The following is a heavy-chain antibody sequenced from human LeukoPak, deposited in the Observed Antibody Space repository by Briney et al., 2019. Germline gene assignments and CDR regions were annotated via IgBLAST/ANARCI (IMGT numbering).Heavy chain of an antibody. Sequence: GASLKISCQGSGYSFTSYWIGWGRQVPGKGLEWMGIIYPRDSDTSYCPSFQGQVTISADKSISTAYLQWSSLKASDTAMYYCARPNAVGAPDAFDIWGQGTMVTVSS. CDR3: ARPNAVGAPDAFDI. J-gene: IGHJ3*02. CDR1: GYSFTSYW. V-gene: IGHV5-51*01. D-gene: IGHD1-26*01. CDR2: IYPRDSDT.